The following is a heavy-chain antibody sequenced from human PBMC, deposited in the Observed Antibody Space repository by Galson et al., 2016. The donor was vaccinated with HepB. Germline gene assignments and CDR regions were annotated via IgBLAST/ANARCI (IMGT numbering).Heavy chain of an antibody. CDR2: ISDRGGSK. Sequence: SLRLSCAASGFTFSSFAMTWVRQAPGKGLEWVSGISDRGGSKYYADSVKGRFTISRDNSKNTLYLQMKSLRADDTAVYYCAKILGQWLVPGAFDIWGQGTMVTVSS. CDR3: AKILGQWLVPGAFDI. CDR1: GFTFSSFA. V-gene: IGHV3-23*01. D-gene: IGHD6-19*01. J-gene: IGHJ3*02.